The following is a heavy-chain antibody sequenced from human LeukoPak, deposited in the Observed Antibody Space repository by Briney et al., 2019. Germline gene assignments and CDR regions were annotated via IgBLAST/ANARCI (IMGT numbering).Heavy chain of an antibody. D-gene: IGHD3-16*01. CDR3: AKGAHMITFGGVPVDY. V-gene: IGHV3-23*01. J-gene: IGHJ4*02. CDR1: GFTFSSYA. CDR2: ISGSGGST. Sequence: PGGSLRLSCAASGFTFSSYAMSWVRQAPGKGLEWVSAISGSGGSTYYADSVKGRFTISRDNSKNTLYLQMNSLRAEDTAVYYCAKGAHMITFGGVPVDYWGQGTLVTVSS.